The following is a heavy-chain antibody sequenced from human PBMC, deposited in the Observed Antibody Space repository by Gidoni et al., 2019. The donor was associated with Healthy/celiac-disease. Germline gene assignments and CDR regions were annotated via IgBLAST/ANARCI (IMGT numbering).Heavy chain of an antibody. CDR3: APGGDTAMAYIY. J-gene: IGHJ4*02. CDR2: IYYSGST. Sequence: QVQLQESGPGLVKPSETLSLTCTVPGGSVSSGSYYWSWIRQPPGKGLEWIGYIYYSGSTNYNPSLKSRVTISVDTSKNQFSLKLSSVTAADTAVYYCAPGGDTAMAYIYWGQGTLVTVSS. D-gene: IGHD5-18*01. V-gene: IGHV4-61*01. CDR1: GGSVSSGSYY.